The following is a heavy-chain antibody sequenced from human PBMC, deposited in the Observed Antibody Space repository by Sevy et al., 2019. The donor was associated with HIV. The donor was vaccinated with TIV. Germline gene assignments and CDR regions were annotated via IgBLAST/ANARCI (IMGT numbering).Heavy chain of an antibody. J-gene: IGHJ6*02. CDR2: ISSSGSTI. CDR3: ARDHVKDGDLGDYYYYAMDV. D-gene: IGHD4-17*01. Sequence: GGSLRLSCAASGFTFSDYYMTWIRQAPGKGLEWVSYISSSGSTIYYADSVKGRFTISRDNAKNSLHLQMNSLRAEDTAVYYCARDHVKDGDLGDYYYYAMDVWGQGTTVTVSS. V-gene: IGHV3-11*01. CDR1: GFTFSDYY.